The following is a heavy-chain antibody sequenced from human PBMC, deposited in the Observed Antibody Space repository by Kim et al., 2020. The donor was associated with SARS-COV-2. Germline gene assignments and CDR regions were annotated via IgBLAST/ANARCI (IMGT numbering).Heavy chain of an antibody. CDR1: GFTFSSYA. CDR3: AKGGVGYSYGVPPFFDY. CDR2: ISSSGGST. V-gene: IGHV3-23*01. D-gene: IGHD5-18*01. J-gene: IGHJ4*02. Sequence: GGSLRLSCAASGFTFSSYAMTWVRQAPGKGLEWVSTISSSGGSTYYADSVKGRFTISRDNSKNTLYLQMNSLRAEDTALYYCAKGGVGYSYGVPPFFDYWGQGTLVTVSS.